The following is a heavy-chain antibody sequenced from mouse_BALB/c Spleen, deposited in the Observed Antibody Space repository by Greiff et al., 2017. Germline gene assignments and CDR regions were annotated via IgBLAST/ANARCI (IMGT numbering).Heavy chain of an antibody. CDR1: GFSLTSYD. Sequence: VQRVESGPGLVAPSQSLSITCTVSGFSLTSYDISWIRQPPGKGLEWLGVIWTGGGTNYNSAFMSRLSISKDNSKSQVFLKMNSLQTDDTAIYYCVRGGGNYGAMDYWGQGTSVTVSS. CDR2: IWTGGGT. J-gene: IGHJ4*01. CDR3: VRGGGNYGAMDY. D-gene: IGHD2-1*01. V-gene: IGHV2-9-2*01.